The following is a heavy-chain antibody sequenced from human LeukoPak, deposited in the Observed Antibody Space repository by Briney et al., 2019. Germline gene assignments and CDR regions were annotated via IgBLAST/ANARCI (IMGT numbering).Heavy chain of an antibody. CDR1: GFTFSGSA. CDR2: IRSKANSYAT. Sequence: GSLRLSCAASGFTFSGSAMHWVRQASGTGLEWVGRIRSKANSYATSYAASVKGRFTISRDDSTNTAYLQMNSLKTEDTAVYYCTRPTTGSLGWFDPWGQGTLVTVSS. J-gene: IGHJ5*02. V-gene: IGHV3-73*01. D-gene: IGHD4-17*01. CDR3: TRPTTGSLGWFDP.